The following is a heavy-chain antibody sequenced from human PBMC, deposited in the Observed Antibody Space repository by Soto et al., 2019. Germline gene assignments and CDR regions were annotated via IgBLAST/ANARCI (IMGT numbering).Heavy chain of an antibody. D-gene: IGHD6-19*01. J-gene: IGHJ4*02. CDR3: AHRRRLGSDWYTFDY. Sequence: QITLKESGPTLVKPTQTLTLTCTFSGFSLSTSGVCVGWIRQPPGKTLEWLTLINWDDDKRYNPSLKNRLTITKDTSKTQVVLTLTNMDPVDTATYYGAHRRRLGSDWYTFDYWGQGTPVTVSS. CDR2: INWDDDK. CDR1: GFSLSTSGVC. V-gene: IGHV2-5*02.